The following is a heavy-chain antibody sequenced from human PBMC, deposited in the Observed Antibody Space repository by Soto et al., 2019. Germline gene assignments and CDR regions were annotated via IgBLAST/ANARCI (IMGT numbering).Heavy chain of an antibody. V-gene: IGHV4-34*01. D-gene: IGHD3-10*01. CDR3: ASRRSGSNGSGSYYKIHYGMDV. CDR1: GGSFSGYY. J-gene: IGHJ6*02. Sequence: PSETLSLTCAVYGGSFSGYYWSWIRQPPGKGLEWIGEINHSGSTNYNPSLKSRVTISVDTSKNQFSLKLSSVAAADTAVYYRASRRSGSNGSGSYYKIHYGMDVWGQGTTVTVSS. CDR2: INHSGST.